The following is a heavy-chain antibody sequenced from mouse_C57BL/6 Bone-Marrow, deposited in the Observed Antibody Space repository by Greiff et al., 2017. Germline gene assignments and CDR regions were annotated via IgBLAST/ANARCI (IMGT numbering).Heavy chain of an antibody. J-gene: IGHJ2*01. CDR1: GFTFTDYY. CDR2: IRNKANGYTT. D-gene: IGHD3-2*02. Sequence: EVMLVESGGGLVQPGGSLSLSCAASGFTFTDYYMSWVRQPPGKALEWLGFIRNKANGYTTEYSASVKGRFTISRDNSQSILYLQMNALRAEDSATYYCARGGVRLRLDYWGQGTTLTVSS. V-gene: IGHV7-3*01. CDR3: ARGGVRLRLDY.